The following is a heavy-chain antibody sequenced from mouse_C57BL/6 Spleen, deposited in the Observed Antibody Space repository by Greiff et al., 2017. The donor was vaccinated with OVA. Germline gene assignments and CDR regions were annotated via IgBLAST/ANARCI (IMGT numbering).Heavy chain of an antibody. CDR2: IYPGDGDT. J-gene: IGHJ3*01. D-gene: IGHD3-2*02. V-gene: IGHV1-80*01. CDR1: GYAFSSYW. CDR3: AREDSSGSFAY. Sequence: VQLQESGAELVKPGASVKISCKASGYAFSSYWMNWVKQRPGKGLEWIGQIYPGDGDTNYNGKFKGKATLTADKSSSTAYMQLSSLTSEDSAVYFCAREDSSGSFAYWGQGTLVTVSA.